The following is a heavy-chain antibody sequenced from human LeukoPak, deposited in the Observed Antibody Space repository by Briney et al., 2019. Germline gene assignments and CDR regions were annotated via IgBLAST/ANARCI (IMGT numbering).Heavy chain of an antibody. Sequence: PGGSLRLSCAASGFTFSSYWMHWFRQAPGKGPVWVSRINSDGSSTNYADSVKGRFTISRDNAKNTMYLQMHSLRVEDTAVYYCARREGYCSGGTCYYDYWGQGTLVTVSS. CDR3: ARREGYCSGGTCYYDY. D-gene: IGHD2-15*01. CDR1: GFTFSSYW. V-gene: IGHV3-74*01. J-gene: IGHJ4*02. CDR2: INSDGSST.